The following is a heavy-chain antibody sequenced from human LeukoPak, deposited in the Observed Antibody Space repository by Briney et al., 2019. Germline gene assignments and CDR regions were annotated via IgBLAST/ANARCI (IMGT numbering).Heavy chain of an antibody. Sequence: ASVKVSCKASGYTFTSYDINWVRQAAGQGLEWMGWINPNSGITVYAQKFQGRVTITRNPSISTAYMELSSLRSEDTAVYYCARSPRGYCSGGSCFDYWGQGTLVTVSS. V-gene: IGHV1-8*03. CDR1: GYTFTSYD. J-gene: IGHJ4*02. D-gene: IGHD2-15*01. CDR2: INPNSGIT. CDR3: ARSPRGYCSGGSCFDY.